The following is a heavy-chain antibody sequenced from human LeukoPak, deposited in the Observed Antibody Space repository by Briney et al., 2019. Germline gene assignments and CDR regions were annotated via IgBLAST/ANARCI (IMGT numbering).Heavy chain of an antibody. CDR3: TSGSYGYYFDY. V-gene: IGHV3-49*04. D-gene: IGHD1-26*01. J-gene: IGHJ4*02. Sequence: GGSLRLSCTASGFTFGDYAMSWVRQAPGKGLEWVGFIRSKAYGGTTEYAASVKGRFTISRDDSKSIAYLQMNSLKTEDTAVYSCTSGSYGYYFDYWGQGTLVTVSS. CDR1: GFTFGDYA. CDR2: IRSKAYGGTT.